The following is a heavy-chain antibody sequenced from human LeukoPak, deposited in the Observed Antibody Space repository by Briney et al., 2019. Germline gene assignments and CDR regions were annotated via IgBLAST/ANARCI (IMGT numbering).Heavy chain of an antibody. D-gene: IGHD2-2*01. Sequence: GGSLRLSCAASGFTFSSYGMHWVRQAPGKGLEWVAFIRYDGSNKYYADSVKGRFTISRDNSKNTLYLQMNSLRAEDTAVYYCAKDRGAGRQYQLLRGGFFDYWGQGTLVTVSS. CDR2: IRYDGSNK. J-gene: IGHJ4*02. V-gene: IGHV3-30*02. CDR3: AKDRGAGRQYQLLRGGFFDY. CDR1: GFTFSSYG.